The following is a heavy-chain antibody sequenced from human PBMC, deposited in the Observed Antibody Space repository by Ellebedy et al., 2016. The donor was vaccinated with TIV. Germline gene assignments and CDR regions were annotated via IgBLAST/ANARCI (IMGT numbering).Heavy chain of an antibody. J-gene: IGHJ5*02. CDR2: ISSGGT. CDR3: ARGHNWFEL. V-gene: IGHV4-61*02. Sequence: SETLSLXCTVSGGPIRSGSYYWSWVRQPAGKGLEWIGRISSGGTSYNPSLRSRVTMSVDTSKNQFSLRLTSVMAADAAVYYCARGHNWFELWGQGTLVIVSS. CDR1: GGPIRSGSYY.